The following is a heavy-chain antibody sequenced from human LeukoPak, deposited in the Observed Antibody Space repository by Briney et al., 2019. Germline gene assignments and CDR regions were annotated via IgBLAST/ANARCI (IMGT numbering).Heavy chain of an antibody. CDR3: ARAGNVLRYFDWLPDAFDI. CDR1: GFTFSSYS. D-gene: IGHD3-9*01. CDR2: IKQDGSEK. V-gene: IGHV3-7*03. J-gene: IGHJ3*02. Sequence: GGSMRLSCAASGFTFSSYSMSWVRQAPGKGLEWVANIKQDGSEKYYVDSVKGRFTISRDNAKDSLYLQMNSLRAEDTAVYYCARAGNVLRYFDWLPDAFDIWGQGTMVTVSS.